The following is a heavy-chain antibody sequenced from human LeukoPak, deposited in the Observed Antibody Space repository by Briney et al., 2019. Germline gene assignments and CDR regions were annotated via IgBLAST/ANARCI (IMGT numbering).Heavy chain of an antibody. CDR1: GFTFSNYG. CDR2: ISYDGRNR. Sequence: GGSLRLSCAASGFTFSNYGIHWVRQAPGKGLEWVTFISYDGRNRHYVDSVKGRLTISRDNSKNTLYLQMNSLRAEDTAVYYCAREGPRGNSQFDYWGQGTLVTVSS. J-gene: IGHJ4*02. D-gene: IGHD2/OR15-2a*01. CDR3: AREGPRGNSQFDY. V-gene: IGHV3-30*03.